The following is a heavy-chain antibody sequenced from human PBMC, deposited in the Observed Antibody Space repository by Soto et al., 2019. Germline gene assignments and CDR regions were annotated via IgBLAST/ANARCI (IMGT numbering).Heavy chain of an antibody. V-gene: IGHV1-18*01. J-gene: IGHJ4*02. CDR1: GYAFTTYG. CDR3: ARGRYGDY. Sequence: QVHLVQSGAEVKKPGASVKVSCKGSGYAFTTYGITWVRQAPGEGLEWMGWISAHNGNTKYAQKLPGRVTVTRDTSTSTGYMELRSLRSDDTAVYYCARGRYGDYWGQGALVTVSS. D-gene: IGHD1-1*01. CDR2: ISAHNGNT.